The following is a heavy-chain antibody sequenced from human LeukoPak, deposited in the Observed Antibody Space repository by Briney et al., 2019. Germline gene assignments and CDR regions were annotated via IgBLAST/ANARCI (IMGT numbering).Heavy chain of an antibody. J-gene: IGHJ4*02. CDR3: AREVRHDYRIFDY. CDR1: GYSFTSYG. D-gene: IGHD4-11*01. CDR2: INVYNGNR. V-gene: IGHV1-18*01. Sequence: ASGNVSCNSSGYSFTSYGISWVWHAPGQGLGLMGWINVYNGNRNYAQTHPVRVTITTDTSTSTHYMDLRSLRSDDTAVCYCAREVRHDYRIFDYWGQGTLVTVSS.